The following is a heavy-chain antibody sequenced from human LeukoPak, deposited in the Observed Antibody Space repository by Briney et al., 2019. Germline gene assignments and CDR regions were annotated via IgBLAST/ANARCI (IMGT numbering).Heavy chain of an antibody. CDR2: IYHSGST. J-gene: IGHJ3*02. V-gene: IGHV4-38-2*02. Sequence: SETLSLTCAVSGYSISSGYYWGWIRQPPGKGLEWIGTIYHSGSTYYNPSLKSRVSISVDTSKNQFSLKLSSVTAADTAVYFRARDVYTGYDYQGTTHVFDIWGQGTMVTVSS. CDR3: ARDVYTGYDYQGTTHVFDI. CDR1: GYSISSGYY. D-gene: IGHD5-12*01.